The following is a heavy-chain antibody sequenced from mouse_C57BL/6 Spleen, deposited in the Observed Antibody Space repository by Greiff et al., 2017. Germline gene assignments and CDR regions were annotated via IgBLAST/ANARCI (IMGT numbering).Heavy chain of an antibody. CDR3: ARFLYPHYYAMDY. Sequence: VQLQQSGAELVRPGASVKLSCKASGYTFTDYYINWVKQRPGQGLEWIARIYPGSGNTYYNEKFKGKATLTVEKSSSTAYMQLSSLTSEDSAVYFCARFLYPHYYAMDYWGQGTSVTVSS. CDR2: IYPGSGNT. CDR1: GYTFTDYY. V-gene: IGHV1-76*01. J-gene: IGHJ4*01. D-gene: IGHD1-1*01.